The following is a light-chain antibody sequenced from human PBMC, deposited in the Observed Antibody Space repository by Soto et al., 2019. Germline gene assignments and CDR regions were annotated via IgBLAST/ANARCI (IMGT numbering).Light chain of an antibody. V-gene: IGKV3-20*01. CDR3: HQYGSSPFT. CDR2: GAS. Sequence: EIVLTQAPGTLSLSPGERATLSCRASQSVSSSKLAWYQQKPGQAPRLLIYGASSRATRIPDRFSGSGSGTDFTLTITSLEPEDFAVYFCHQYGSSPFTFGPGTKVDTK. CDR1: QSVSSSK. J-gene: IGKJ3*01.